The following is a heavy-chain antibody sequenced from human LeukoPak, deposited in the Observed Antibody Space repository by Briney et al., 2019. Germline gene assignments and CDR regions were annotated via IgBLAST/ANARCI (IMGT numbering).Heavy chain of an antibody. Sequence: GESLQISCKGSGYSFTSYWIGWVRQMPGKGLEWMGIIYPGDSDTRYSPSFQGQVTISADKSISTAYLQWSSLKASDTAMYYCARHNGYGDYPVGGAFDIWGQGTMVTVSS. V-gene: IGHV5-51*01. CDR3: ARHNGYGDYPVGGAFDI. CDR1: GYSFTSYW. J-gene: IGHJ3*02. D-gene: IGHD4-17*01. CDR2: IYPGDSDT.